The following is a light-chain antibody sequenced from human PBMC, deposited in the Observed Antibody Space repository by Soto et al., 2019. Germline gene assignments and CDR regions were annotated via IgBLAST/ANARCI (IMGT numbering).Light chain of an antibody. J-gene: IGLJ3*02. Sequence: QSVLTQPPSASGSPGQSVTLSCTGTSSDVGGYNCVSWYQQCPGRAPKLMIYEVTKRPSGVPDRFSGSKSGNTASLTVSGLQAEDEADYYCSSYAASNNFYFVFGGGTKVTVL. CDR1: SSDVGGYNC. CDR3: SSYAASNNFYFV. V-gene: IGLV2-8*01. CDR2: EVT.